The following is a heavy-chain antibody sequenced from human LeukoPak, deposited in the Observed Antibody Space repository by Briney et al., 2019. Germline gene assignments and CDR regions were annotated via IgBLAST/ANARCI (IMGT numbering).Heavy chain of an antibody. J-gene: IGHJ5*02. CDR1: GFTFSSYS. CDR2: ISSSSSYI. D-gene: IGHD2-2*01. Sequence: GGSLRLSCAASGFTFSSYSMDWVRQAPGKGLEWVSSISSSSSYIYYADSVKGRFTISRDNAKNSLYLQMNSLRAEDTAVYYCARDPGIVVVPAAIRSGMYNWFDPWGQGTLVTVSS. CDR3: ARDPGIVVVPAAIRSGMYNWFDP. V-gene: IGHV3-21*01.